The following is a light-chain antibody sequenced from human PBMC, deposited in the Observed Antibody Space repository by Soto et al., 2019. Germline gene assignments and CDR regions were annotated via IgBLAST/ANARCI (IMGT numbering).Light chain of an antibody. V-gene: IGLV2-11*01. CDR1: SSDVGGYNY. CDR3: CSYAGSTDVV. CDR2: DVS. Sequence: QSALTQPRSVSGSPGQSVTLSCTGTSSDVGGYNYVSWYQQHPGKAPKLMIYDVSKRPSGVPDRFSGSKSGNTASLTISGLQAEDEADYYCCSYAGSTDVVFGGGTKLTVL. J-gene: IGLJ2*01.